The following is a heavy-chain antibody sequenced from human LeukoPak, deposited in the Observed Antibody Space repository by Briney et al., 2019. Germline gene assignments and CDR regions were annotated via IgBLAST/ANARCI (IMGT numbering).Heavy chain of an antibody. CDR2: ISFDGTKK. Sequence: GRSLRLSCVASGFTFNSYAMHWVRQAPGKGLEWVAVISFDGTKKYYSDSVKGRFTISRDKSKNTVYLQMSSLRPQDTSTYYCARAASYYYYNLDVWGKGTTVAVSS. CDR1: GFTFNSYA. V-gene: IGHV3-30*04. CDR3: ARAASYYYYNLDV. J-gene: IGHJ6*03.